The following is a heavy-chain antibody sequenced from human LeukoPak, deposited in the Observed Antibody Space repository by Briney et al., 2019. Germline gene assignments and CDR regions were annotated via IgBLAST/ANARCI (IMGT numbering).Heavy chain of an antibody. D-gene: IGHD4-17*01. CDR1: GSTFSNYA. J-gene: IGHJ4*02. Sequence: QPGRSLRLSCAASGSTFSNYAMYWVRQAPGKGLEWVAVISYDGSNRYYADSVKGRFTISRDNSKNTLYLQMNSLRVEDTAVYYCARGPYGDSWGQGTPVTVSS. CDR3: ARGPYGDS. CDR2: ISYDGSNR. V-gene: IGHV3-30-3*01.